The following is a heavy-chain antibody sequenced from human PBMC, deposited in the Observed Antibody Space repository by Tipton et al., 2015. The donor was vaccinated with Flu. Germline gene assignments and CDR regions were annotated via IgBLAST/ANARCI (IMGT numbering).Heavy chain of an antibody. D-gene: IGHD3-22*01. CDR2: ISYDGSNK. Sequence: SLRLSCAASGFTFSDYGMHWVRQAPGKGLEWVAFISYDGSNKYHVDSVKGRYTVSRDNSKNTLFLQMNNLRPEDTAVYYCAKPDQYYYDSTGPGANWGQGTLVTVSS. CDR3: AKPDQYYYDSTGPGAN. J-gene: IGHJ4*02. CDR1: GFTFSDYG. V-gene: IGHV3-30*18.